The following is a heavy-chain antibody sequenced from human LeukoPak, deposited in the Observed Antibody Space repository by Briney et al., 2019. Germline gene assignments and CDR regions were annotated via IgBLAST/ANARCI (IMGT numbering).Heavy chain of an antibody. CDR3: AKVRPGYDRSGYYDN. Sequence: GGSLRLSCAASGFTFSSYVMTWVRQAPGRGLEWVSGISGSAGNTYYADSVKGRFTISRDNSKNTLDLQMNSLRAEDTAEYYCAKVRPGYDRSGYYDNWGQGNLVTVSS. V-gene: IGHV3-23*01. D-gene: IGHD3-22*01. CDR1: GFTFSSYV. CDR2: ISGSAGNT. J-gene: IGHJ4*02.